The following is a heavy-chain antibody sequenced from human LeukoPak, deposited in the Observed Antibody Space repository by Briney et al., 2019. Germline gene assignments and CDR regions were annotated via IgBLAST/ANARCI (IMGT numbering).Heavy chain of an antibody. CDR1: GGSIRSSYYY. CDR3: ARVGIISEPTATFYFDY. CDR2: IYDSGST. V-gene: IGHV4-39*07. D-gene: IGHD1-1*01. J-gene: IGHJ4*02. Sequence: PSETLSLTCTVSGGSIRSSYYYWGWIRQPPGKGLEWIGSIYDSGSTYYNPSLNSRINISVVTSKNQFSLQLSSVTAADTAVYYCARVGIISEPTATFYFDYWGQGTLVTVSS.